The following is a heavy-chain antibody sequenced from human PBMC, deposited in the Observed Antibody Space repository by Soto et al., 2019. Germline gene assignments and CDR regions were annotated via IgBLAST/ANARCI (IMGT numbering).Heavy chain of an antibody. D-gene: IGHD1-26*01. CDR2: ISGSGGST. V-gene: IGHV3-23*01. CDR3: AKDTYSGSYYYYGMDV. CDR1: GFTFSSYA. Sequence: GGSLRLSCAASGFTFSSYAMSWVRQAPGKGLEWVSAISGSGGSTYYADSVKGRFTISRDNSKNTLYLQMNSLRAEDTAVYYCAKDTYSGSYYYYGMDVWGQGTTVTVSS. J-gene: IGHJ6*02.